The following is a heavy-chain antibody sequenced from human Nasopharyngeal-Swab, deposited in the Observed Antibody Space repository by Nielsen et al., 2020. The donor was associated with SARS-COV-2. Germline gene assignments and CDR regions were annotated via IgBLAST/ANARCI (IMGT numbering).Heavy chain of an antibody. D-gene: IGHD6-13*01. Sequence: SETLSLTCTVSGGSISSYYWSWIRQPPGKGLEWIGYIYYSGSTNYNPSLKSRVTISVDTSKNQFSLKLGSVTAADTAVYYCARGLVSSWYAHFDYWGQGTLVTVSS. V-gene: IGHV4-59*01. J-gene: IGHJ4*02. CDR3: ARGLVSSWYAHFDY. CDR2: IYYSGST. CDR1: GGSISSYY.